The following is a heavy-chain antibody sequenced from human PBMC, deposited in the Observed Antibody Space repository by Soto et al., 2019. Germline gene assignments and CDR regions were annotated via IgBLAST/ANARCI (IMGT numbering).Heavy chain of an antibody. Sequence: QVQLVQSGAEVKKPGSSVNVYCKASGGTFSSYAISWVRQAPGQGLEWMGGIIPIFGTANYAQKFQGRVTITAYESTSTDYMELSSPRSEDTAVDYCARVSDFQQLDPDSISNWFDPWGQGTLVTVSS. D-gene: IGHD6-13*01. V-gene: IGHV1-69*01. CDR3: ARVSDFQQLDPDSISNWFDP. J-gene: IGHJ5*02. CDR1: GGTFSSYA. CDR2: IIPIFGTA.